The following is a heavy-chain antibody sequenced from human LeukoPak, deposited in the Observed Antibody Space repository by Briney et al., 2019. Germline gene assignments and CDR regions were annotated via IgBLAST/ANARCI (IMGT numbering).Heavy chain of an antibody. CDR1: GFTFSRLW. J-gene: IGHJ4*02. V-gene: IGHV3-7*01. CDR2: IKQDGSER. D-gene: IGHD2-2*01. Sequence: QPGGSLTLPCAASGFTFSRLWMSRVRQAPGKGLEWVANIKQDGSERYYVDSVKGRFTISRDNAKNSLHLQMNSLRAEDTAMYYCASASPAGDYWGQGTLVTVSS. CDR3: ASASPAGDY.